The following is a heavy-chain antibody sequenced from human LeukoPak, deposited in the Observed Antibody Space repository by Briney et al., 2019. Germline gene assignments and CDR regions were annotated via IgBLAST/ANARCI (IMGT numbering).Heavy chain of an antibody. V-gene: IGHV3-23*01. J-gene: IGHJ4*02. D-gene: IGHD2-15*01. Sequence: GGSLTLSCPASGFTLSNYAMSWVRPVAPKGVEWVSVISGGGGGTYYADSVKGRFTISRDTSKNTLYLQVNNLRAEDAAVYYCAKGSDGTCYSSSNYWGQGTLVTVSS. CDR3: AKGSDGTCYSSSNY. CDR2: ISGGGGGT. CDR1: GFTLSNYA.